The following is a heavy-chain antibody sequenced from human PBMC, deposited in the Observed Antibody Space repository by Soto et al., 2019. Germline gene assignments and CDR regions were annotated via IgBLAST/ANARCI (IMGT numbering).Heavy chain of an antibody. CDR1: GVTFSSYV. CDR2: ISYDGSNK. CDR3: ATILRPFDY. J-gene: IGHJ4*02. D-gene: IGHD3-10*01. Sequence: GGSLRVSCAASGVTFSSYVIHWVRQAPGKGLEWVAVISYDGSNKYYADSVKGRFTISRDNSKNTLYLQMNSLRAEDTAVYYCATILRPFDYWGQGTLVNVSS. V-gene: IGHV3-30*03.